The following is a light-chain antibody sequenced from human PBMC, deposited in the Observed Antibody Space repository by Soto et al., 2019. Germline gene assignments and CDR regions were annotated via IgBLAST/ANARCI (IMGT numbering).Light chain of an antibody. V-gene: IGKV3-15*01. J-gene: IGKJ1*01. CDR3: QDYSEWPQWT. CDR2: GAS. CDR1: QTISTN. Sequence: EIVLTQSPATLSVSPGERATLSCRASQTISTNLAWYQQKPGQAPRLLTYGASTRAAGIPARFSRRGSGNEFTLIISSLQSEDVAPYYCQDYSEWPQWTLAQGTNVDI.